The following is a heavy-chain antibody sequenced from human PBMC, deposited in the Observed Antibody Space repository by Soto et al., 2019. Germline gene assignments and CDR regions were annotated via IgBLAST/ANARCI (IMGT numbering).Heavy chain of an antibody. J-gene: IGHJ6*02. D-gene: IGHD2-2*01. V-gene: IGHV1-2*04. CDR2: INPNSGGT. Sequence: ASVKVSCKASGYTFTGYYMHWVRQAPGQGLEWMGWINPNSGGTNYAQKFQGWVTMTRDTSISTAYMELSRLRSDDTAVYYCARDPGYCSSTSCYAGGPDYYYYGMDVWGQGTTVNVSS. CDR3: ARDPGYCSSTSCYAGGPDYYYYGMDV. CDR1: GYTFTGYY.